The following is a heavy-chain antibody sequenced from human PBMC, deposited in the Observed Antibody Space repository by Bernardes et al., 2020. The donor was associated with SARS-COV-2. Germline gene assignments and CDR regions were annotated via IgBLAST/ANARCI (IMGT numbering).Heavy chain of an antibody. CDR3: ARIDEETGRDY. CDR2: IKGDGRQL. J-gene: IGHJ4*02. D-gene: IGHD1-26*01. V-gene: IGHV3-7*01. Sequence: GGSLRLSCAASGFTFSSSWMSWVRQDPGKGLAWVANIKGDGRQLSSVDSVRGRFTVSRDNANNLLYLQMSSLRADDTAVYYCARIDEETGRDYWGQGTLVNVSS. CDR1: GFTFSSSW.